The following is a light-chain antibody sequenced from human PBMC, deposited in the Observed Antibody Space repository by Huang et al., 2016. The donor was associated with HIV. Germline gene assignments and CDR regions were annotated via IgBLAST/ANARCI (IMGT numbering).Light chain of an antibody. Sequence: ERVMTQSPATLAVSPGERATLSCRASPSVSNNLAWYQQKPGQAPSLLFYEASSRATGVPARFSASGSGTEFTLTISSLQSEDFAIYYCQQFNNWPPSFGGGTKVEIK. V-gene: IGKV3-15*01. J-gene: IGKJ4*01. CDR1: PSVSNN. CDR3: QQFNNWPPS. CDR2: EAS.